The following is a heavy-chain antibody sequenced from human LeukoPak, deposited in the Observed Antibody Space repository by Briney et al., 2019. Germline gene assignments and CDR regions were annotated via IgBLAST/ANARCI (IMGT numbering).Heavy chain of an antibody. CDR3: ARGYYDFWSGYYPNWFDP. CDR1: GGSISSGDYY. J-gene: IGHJ5*02. CDR2: IYYSGST. V-gene: IGHV4-30-4*08. Sequence: PSQTLSLTCTVSGGSISSGDYYWSWIRQPPGKGLEWIGYIYYSGSTYYNPSLKSRVTISVDTSKNQFSLKLSSVTAADTAVYYCARGYYDFWSGYYPNWFDPWGQGTLVTVSS. D-gene: IGHD3-3*01.